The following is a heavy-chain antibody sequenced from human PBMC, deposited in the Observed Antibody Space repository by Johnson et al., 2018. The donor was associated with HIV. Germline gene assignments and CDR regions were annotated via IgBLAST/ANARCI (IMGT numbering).Heavy chain of an antibody. CDR1: GFTFSSYP. Sequence: QMLLVESGGSVVRPGGSLRLSCAASGFTFSSYPMHWVRQAPGKGLQWVAVISYDGSNKYFADSVKGRFTISRDNSKNTVYLQMNSLRPYDTAVYYCARDRHGSGRPNAFDLWGRGTKVTV. V-gene: IGHV3-30*04. CDR3: ARDRHGSGRPNAFDL. J-gene: IGHJ3*01. D-gene: IGHD3-10*01. CDR2: ISYDGSNK.